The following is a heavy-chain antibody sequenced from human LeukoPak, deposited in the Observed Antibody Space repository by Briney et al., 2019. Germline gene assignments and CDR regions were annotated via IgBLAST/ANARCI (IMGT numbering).Heavy chain of an antibody. D-gene: IGHD3-3*01. CDR2: IYTSGST. Sequence: SETLSLTCTVSGGSISSYYWSWIRQPAGKGLEWIGRIYTSGSTNYNPSLKSRVTMSVDTSKNQFSLKLSSVTAADTAVYYCARAGYYDFWSGYAPSYYYGMDVWGQGTTVTVSS. J-gene: IGHJ6*02. CDR1: GGSISSYY. V-gene: IGHV4-4*07. CDR3: ARAGYYDFWSGYAPSYYYGMDV.